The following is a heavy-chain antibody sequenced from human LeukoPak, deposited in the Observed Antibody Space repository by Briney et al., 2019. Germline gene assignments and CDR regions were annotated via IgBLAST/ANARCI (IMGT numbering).Heavy chain of an antibody. J-gene: IGHJ4*02. V-gene: IGHV3-43*02. D-gene: IGHD4-23*01. CDR1: GFTFDDYA. Sequence: PGGSLRLSCAASGFTFDDYAMHWVRQAPGKGLEWLSLITENGGTTYYADSLKGRSTISRDNSKNSLYLQMNSLRTEDTALYYCAKDIVSRSGSGNSYSAPDYWGQGTLVTVSS. CDR2: ITENGGTT. CDR3: AKDIVSRSGSGNSYSAPDY.